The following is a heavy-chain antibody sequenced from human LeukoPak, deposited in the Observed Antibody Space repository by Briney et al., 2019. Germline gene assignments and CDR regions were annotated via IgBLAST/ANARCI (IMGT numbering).Heavy chain of an antibody. D-gene: IGHD3-10*01. CDR2: TNHSGST. V-gene: IGHV4-34*01. CDR1: GGSFSGYY. CDR3: ARGITYYYGSGSYYNSPQFDP. Sequence: SETLSLTCAVYGGSFSGYYWSWIRQPPGKGLEWIGETNHSGSTNYNPSLKSRVTISVDTSKNQFSLKLSSVTAADTAVYYCARGITYYYGSGSYYNSPQFDPWGQGTLVTVSS. J-gene: IGHJ5*02.